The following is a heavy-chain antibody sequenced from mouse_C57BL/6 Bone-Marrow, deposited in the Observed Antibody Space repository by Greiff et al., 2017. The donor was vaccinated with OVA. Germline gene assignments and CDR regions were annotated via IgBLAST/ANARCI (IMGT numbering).Heavy chain of an antibody. CDR3: ATPYDYYYAMDY. CDR2: ISYDGSN. D-gene: IGHD2-4*01. CDR1: GYSITSGYY. Sequence: EVQRVESGPGLVKPSQSLSLTCSVTGYSITSGYYWNWIRQFPGNKLEWMGYISYDGSNNYNPSLKNRISITRDTSKNQFFLKLNSVTTEDTATYYCATPYDYYYAMDYWGQGTSVTVSS. J-gene: IGHJ4*01. V-gene: IGHV3-6*01.